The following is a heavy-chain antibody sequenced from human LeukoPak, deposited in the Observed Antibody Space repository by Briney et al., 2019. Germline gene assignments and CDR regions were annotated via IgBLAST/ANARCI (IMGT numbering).Heavy chain of an antibody. CDR2: ISDSGGRT. CDR1: GFTFSSYA. V-gene: IGHV3-23*01. CDR3: AKVPSSSWYKFFDY. J-gene: IGHJ4*02. Sequence: PGGSLRLSCAASGFTFSSYAMSWVRQSPGKGLEWVSVISDSGGRTYYADSVKGRFTISRDNSKNTLYLQMNSLRAEDTAVYYCAKVPSSSWYKFFDYWGQGTLVTVSS. D-gene: IGHD6-13*01.